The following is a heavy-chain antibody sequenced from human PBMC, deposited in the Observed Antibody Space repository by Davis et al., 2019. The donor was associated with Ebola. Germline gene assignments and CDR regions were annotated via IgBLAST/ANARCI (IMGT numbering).Heavy chain of an antibody. J-gene: IGHJ6*02. CDR2: INPSGGST. V-gene: IGHV1-46*01. D-gene: IGHD3-9*01. CDR1: GYTFTSYY. CDR3: ARQYYDILTGRSGYYGMDV. Sequence: ASVKVSCKASGYTFTSYYMHWVRQAPGQGLEWMGIINPSGGSTSYAQKFQGRVTMTRDTSTSTVYMELSSLRSEDTAVYYCARQYYDILTGRSGYYGMDVWGQGTTVTVSS.